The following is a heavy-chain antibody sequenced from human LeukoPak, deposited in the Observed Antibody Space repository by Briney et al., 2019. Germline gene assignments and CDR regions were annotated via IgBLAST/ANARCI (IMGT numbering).Heavy chain of an antibody. CDR2: IRTGESTM. D-gene: IGHD5-18*01. J-gene: IGHJ5*02. CDR1: GFTYSRYS. CDR3: AKVGRYSAVDP. Sequence: GGSLRLSCAASGFTYSRYSINWVRQAPGKGLEWVSYIRTGESTMYYADSVKGRFTISRDNSKNTLYLQMNSLRAEDTAVYYCAKVGRYSAVDPWGQGTLVTVSS. V-gene: IGHV3-48*01.